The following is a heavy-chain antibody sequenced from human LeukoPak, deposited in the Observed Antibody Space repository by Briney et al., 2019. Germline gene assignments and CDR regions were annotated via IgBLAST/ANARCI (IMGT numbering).Heavy chain of an antibody. CDR1: GVSISSGGYY. CDR3: ARGPTVPSAYFDY. J-gene: IGHJ4*02. V-gene: IGHV4-31*03. D-gene: IGHD4-11*01. Sequence: PSETLSLTCTVSGVSISSGGYYWSWIRQHPGKGLEWIGYIYYSGSTYYNPSLKSRVTISVDTSKNQFSLKLSSVTAADTAVYYCARGPTVPSAYFDYWGQGTLVTVSS. CDR2: IYYSGST.